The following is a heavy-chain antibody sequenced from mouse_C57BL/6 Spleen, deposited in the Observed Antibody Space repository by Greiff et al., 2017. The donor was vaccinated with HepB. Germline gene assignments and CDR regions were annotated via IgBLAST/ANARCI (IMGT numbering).Heavy chain of an antibody. Sequence: EVKVVESGAGLVKPGGSLKLSCAASGFTFSSYAMSWVRQTPEKRLEWVAYISSGGDYIYYADTVKGRFTISRDNARNTLYLQMSSLKSEDTAMYYCTREGASYYSNYGAMDYWGQGTSVTVSS. J-gene: IGHJ4*01. V-gene: IGHV5-9-1*02. CDR2: ISSGGDYI. CDR3: TREGASYYSNYGAMDY. D-gene: IGHD2-5*01. CDR1: GFTFSSYA.